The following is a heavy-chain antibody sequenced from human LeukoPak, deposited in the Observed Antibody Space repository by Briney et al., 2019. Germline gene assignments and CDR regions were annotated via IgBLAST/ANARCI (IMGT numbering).Heavy chain of an antibody. J-gene: IGHJ4*02. D-gene: IGHD3-22*01. CDR2: ISYDGSNK. V-gene: IGHV3-30*18. Sequence: GGSLRLSCAASGFTFSSYGMHWVRQAPGKGLEWVAVISYDGSNKYYADSVKGRFTISRDNSKNTLYLQMNSLRAEDTAVYYCAKDPFFYYYDSSGYYENWGQGTLVTVPS. CDR1: GFTFSSYG. CDR3: AKDPFFYYYDSSGYYEN.